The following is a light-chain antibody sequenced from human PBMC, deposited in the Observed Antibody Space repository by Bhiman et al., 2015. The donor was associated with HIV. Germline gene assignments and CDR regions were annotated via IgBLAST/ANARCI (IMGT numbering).Light chain of an antibody. J-gene: IGLJ2*01. V-gene: IGLV3-27*01. CDR1: ILARKY. CDR2: EDI. Sequence: SYELTQPPSVSVSPGQTARITCSGDILARKYARWFQQKPGQAPMLIIYEDIERPSGIPERISGSSSGTTVTLTISGAQVEDEADYYCQSAADNNLVFGGGTKLTVL. CDR3: QSAADNNLV.